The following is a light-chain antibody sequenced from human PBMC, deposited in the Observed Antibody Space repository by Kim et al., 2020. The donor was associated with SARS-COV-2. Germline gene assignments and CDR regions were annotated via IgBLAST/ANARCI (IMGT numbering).Light chain of an antibody. Sequence: SASAEDSITIACRASQTISRYLNWYQQKPGKAPNLLTSAASTLQSGVPSRFSGGGSGTEFTLTINSLQPEDSATYYCQQSHSIPYTFGQGTKLEI. CDR3: QQSHSIPYT. J-gene: IGKJ2*01. CDR1: QTISRY. V-gene: IGKV1-39*01. CDR2: AAS.